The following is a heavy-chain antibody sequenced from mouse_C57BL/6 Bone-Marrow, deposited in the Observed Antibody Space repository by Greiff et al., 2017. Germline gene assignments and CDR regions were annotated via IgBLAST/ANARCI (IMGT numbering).Heavy chain of an antibody. CDR1: GFTFSSYG. Sequence: DVQLVESGGDLVKPGGSLKLSCAASGFTFSSYGMSWVRQTPDKRLEWVATISSGGSYTYYPDSVKGRFTISRDNAKNTLYLQMSSLKSEDTTMYYCARQLVDYWGQGTTLTVSS. CDR3: ARQLVDY. D-gene: IGHD4-1*01. CDR2: ISSGGSYT. J-gene: IGHJ2*01. V-gene: IGHV5-6*01.